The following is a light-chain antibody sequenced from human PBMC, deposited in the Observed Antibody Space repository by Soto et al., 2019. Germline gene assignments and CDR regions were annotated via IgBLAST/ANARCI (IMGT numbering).Light chain of an antibody. V-gene: IGKV3-20*01. CDR1: HSVTRY. J-gene: IGKJ5*01. CDR3: QKYGSSPIN. Sequence: EIVLTHSPGTLSFSPVERATLSFSSSHSVTRYVAWYQQKPGQAPRLLISDASGRATGIPDRFSGSGSETDFSLTINRLEPEDFAVYFCQKYGSSPINFGQGTRLEIK. CDR2: DAS.